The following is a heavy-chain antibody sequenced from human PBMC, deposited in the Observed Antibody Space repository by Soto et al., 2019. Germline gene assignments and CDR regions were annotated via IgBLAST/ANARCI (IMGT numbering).Heavy chain of an antibody. D-gene: IGHD2-21*02. J-gene: IGHJ6*02. V-gene: IGHV3-23*01. CDR2: ISGSGGST. CDR3: AKDMGSYCGGDCPIYYYYGMDV. CDR1: GFTFSSYA. Sequence: PGGSLRLSCAASGFTFSSYAMSWVRQAPGKGLEWVSAISGSGGSTYYADSVKGRFTISRDNSKNTLYLQMNSLRAEDTAVYYCAKDMGSYCGGDCPIYYYYGMDVWGQGTTVTVSS.